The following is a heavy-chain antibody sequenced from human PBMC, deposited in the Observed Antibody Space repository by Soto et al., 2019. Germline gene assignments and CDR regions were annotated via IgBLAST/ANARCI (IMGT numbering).Heavy chain of an antibody. CDR3: ARGPVAAGTRAFRY. CDR2: MNPNSGNT. CDR1: GYTFTSYD. Sequence: QVQLVQSGAEVKKPGASVKVSCKASGYTFTSYDINWVRQATGQVLEWMGWMNPNSGNTGYAQKFQGRVTMTRNTSISTAYMELSSLRSEDTAVYYCARGPVAAGTRAFRYWGQGTLVTVSS. D-gene: IGHD6-13*01. V-gene: IGHV1-8*01. J-gene: IGHJ4*02.